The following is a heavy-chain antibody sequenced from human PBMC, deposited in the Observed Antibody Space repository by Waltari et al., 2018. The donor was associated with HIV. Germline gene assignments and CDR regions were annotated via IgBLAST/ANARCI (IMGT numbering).Heavy chain of an antibody. D-gene: IGHD3-16*01. J-gene: IGHJ5*02. CDR1: HDSVTHNYHY. CDR2: LYYRGIP. Sequence: QVQLQESGPGLVKPSETLSLSCIVSHDSVTHNYHYWAWIRQSPGPGLEWIGSLYYRGIPFYNPSLRSRVAMSLDTSRNQFSLNLTSVTVADTAFYYCARSPFTNVASTRKLGWLDPWGQGKLVTVSS. V-gene: IGHV4-39*01. CDR3: ARSPFTNVASTRKLGWLDP.